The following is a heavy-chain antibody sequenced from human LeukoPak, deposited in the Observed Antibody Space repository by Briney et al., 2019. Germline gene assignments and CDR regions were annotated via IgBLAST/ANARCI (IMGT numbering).Heavy chain of an antibody. V-gene: IGHV4-59*01. CDR3: ARDRGYGDRFDY. J-gene: IGHJ4*02. Sequence: SETLSLTCTVSGGSISSYYWSWIRQPPGKGLEWIGYIYYSGSTNYNPSLKSRVTISVDTSKNQFSLKLSSVTAADTAVYYCARDRGYGDRFDYWGRGTLVTVSS. CDR2: IYYSGST. CDR1: GGSISSYY. D-gene: IGHD4-17*01.